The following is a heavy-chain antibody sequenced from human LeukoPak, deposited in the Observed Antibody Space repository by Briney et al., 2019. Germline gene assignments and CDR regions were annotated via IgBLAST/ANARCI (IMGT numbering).Heavy chain of an antibody. D-gene: IGHD3-22*01. V-gene: IGHV3-73*01. CDR1: GFIFNDHV. J-gene: IGHJ6*03. CDR3: TRQADDNSGSYSLQRMDV. CDR2: IRGKTYNYAT. Sequence: GGSLRLSCATSGFIFNDHVIHWVRQASAKGLEWIGLIRGKTYNYATIYGEPAKGRFTFSRDDIENTAYLQMNSLSTEDTAVYYCTRQADDNSGSYSLQRMDVWGEGTTVTVSS.